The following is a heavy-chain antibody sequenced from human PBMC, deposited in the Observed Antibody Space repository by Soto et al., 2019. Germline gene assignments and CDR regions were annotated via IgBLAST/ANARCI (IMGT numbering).Heavy chain of an antibody. CDR3: VRDYTYGSGTRHGHSWFEP. CDR1: GGSFSGYY. D-gene: IGHD3-10*01. V-gene: IGHV4-34*01. CDR2: INHAGTT. Sequence: PSETLSLTCAVYGGSFSGYYWSWIRQPPGKGLEWIGEINHAGTTNYNPSVEDRIIISADASKNQFSLKLTSVTAMDTAVYYCVRDYTYGSGTRHGHSWFEPWGQGTLVTVSS. J-gene: IGHJ5*02.